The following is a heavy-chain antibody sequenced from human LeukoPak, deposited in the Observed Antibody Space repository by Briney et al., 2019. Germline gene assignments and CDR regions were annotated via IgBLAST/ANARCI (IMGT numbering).Heavy chain of an antibody. Sequence: SETLSLTCAVYGGSFSGYYWSWIRQPPGKGLEWIGEINHSRSTNYNPSLKSRVTISVDTSKNQFSLKLSSVTAADTAVYYCARTFGGVIGTQYPYWYFDLWGRGTLVTVSS. CDR2: INHSRST. CDR3: ARTFGGVIGTQYPYWYFDL. J-gene: IGHJ2*01. D-gene: IGHD3-16*02. CDR1: GGSFSGYY. V-gene: IGHV4-34*01.